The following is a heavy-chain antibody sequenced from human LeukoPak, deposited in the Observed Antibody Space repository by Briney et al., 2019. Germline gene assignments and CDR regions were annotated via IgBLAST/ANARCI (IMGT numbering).Heavy chain of an antibody. J-gene: IGHJ4*02. V-gene: IGHV3-23*01. Sequence: GGSLRLSCAASGFTFSNYVMSWVRQAPGQGLEWVSAISDSSASTYYADSVKGRFTISRDNSKNTLYLQMNSLRAEDTAVYYCDKGSAAYRPYYFDYWGQGTLVTVSS. CDR1: GFTFSNYV. CDR3: DKGSAAYRPYYFDY. CDR2: ISDSSAST. D-gene: IGHD2-2*01.